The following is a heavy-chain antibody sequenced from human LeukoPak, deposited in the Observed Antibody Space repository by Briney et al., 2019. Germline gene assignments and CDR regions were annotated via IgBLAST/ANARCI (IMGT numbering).Heavy chain of an antibody. D-gene: IGHD1-14*01. Sequence: GGSLRLSCAASGISFGSYWMTWVRQAPGKGLEWVANIEQDGSEKSYVASVKGRFTISRDNAKNSLYLQMNSLRAEDTAVYYCARNRASLDCWGQGTLVTVSS. CDR3: ARNRASLDC. CDR2: IEQDGSEK. J-gene: IGHJ4*02. V-gene: IGHV3-7*04. CDR1: GISFGSYW.